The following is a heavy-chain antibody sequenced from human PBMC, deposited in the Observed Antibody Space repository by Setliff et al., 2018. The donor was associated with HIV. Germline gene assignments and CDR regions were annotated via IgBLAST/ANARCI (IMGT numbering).Heavy chain of an antibody. V-gene: IGHV1-46*01. D-gene: IGHD6-13*01. Sequence: ASVKVSCKASGYTFTNYNIHWVRQAPGQGLEWVGMVNPSGGSTAYAQKFQGRVTIIRDTSTSTVYMDLSSLRSEDTAAYYCARPGIAAADYYFDYWGQGALVTV. J-gene: IGHJ4*02. CDR2: VNPSGGST. CDR3: ARPGIAAADYYFDY. CDR1: GYTFTNYN.